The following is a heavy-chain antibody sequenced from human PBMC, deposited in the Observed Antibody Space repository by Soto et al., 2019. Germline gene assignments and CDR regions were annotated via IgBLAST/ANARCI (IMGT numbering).Heavy chain of an antibody. CDR2: IKSKTDGGTT. J-gene: IGHJ5*02. D-gene: IGHD4-17*01. CDR1: GFTFSNAW. V-gene: IGHV3-15*01. CDR3: TTYGDYDPRNNWFDP. Sequence: LSLTCAASGFTFSNAWMSWVRQAPGKGLEWVGRIKSKTDGGTTDYAAPVKGRFTISRDDSKNTLYLQMNSLKTEDTAVYYCTTYGDYDPRNNWFDPWGQGTLVTVSS.